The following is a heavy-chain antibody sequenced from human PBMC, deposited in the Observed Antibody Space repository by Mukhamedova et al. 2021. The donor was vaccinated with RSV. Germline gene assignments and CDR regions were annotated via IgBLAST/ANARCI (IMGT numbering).Heavy chain of an antibody. CDR3: VRAGDSLDY. Sequence: YAQTFRGRITLTRDMSISTAFMELNRLSSDDTALYYCVRAGDSLDYWGQGTLVTVSS. V-gene: IGHV1-2*02. J-gene: IGHJ4*02. D-gene: IGHD3-16*01.